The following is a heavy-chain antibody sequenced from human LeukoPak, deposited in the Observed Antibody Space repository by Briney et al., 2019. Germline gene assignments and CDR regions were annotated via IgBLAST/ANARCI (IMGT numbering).Heavy chain of an antibody. CDR1: EFSFSDYY. CDR3: ARGGYSSALYGRYQH. V-gene: IGHV3-11*06. CDR2: ISSSSTYI. J-gene: IGHJ1*01. Sequence: GGSLRLSCAASEFSFSDYYMSWIRQAPGKGLEWVSSISSSSTYIYYADSVKGRFTISRDNAKNSLYLQMNSLRAEDTAVYYCARGGYSSALYGRYQHWGQGTLVTVSP. D-gene: IGHD6-25*01.